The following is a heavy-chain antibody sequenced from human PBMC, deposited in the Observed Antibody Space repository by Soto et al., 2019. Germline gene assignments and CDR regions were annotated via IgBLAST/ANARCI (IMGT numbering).Heavy chain of an antibody. CDR3: ARDRTAMVSYYYYGMDV. V-gene: IGHV3-21*01. D-gene: IGHD5-18*01. Sequence: PGGSLRLSCAASGFTFSSYSMNWVRQAPGKGLEWVSSISSSSSYIYYADSVKGRFTISRDNAKNSPYLQMNSLRAEDTAVYYCARDRTAMVSYYYYGMDVWGQGTTLTVSS. CDR2: ISSSSSYI. CDR1: GFTFSSYS. J-gene: IGHJ6*02.